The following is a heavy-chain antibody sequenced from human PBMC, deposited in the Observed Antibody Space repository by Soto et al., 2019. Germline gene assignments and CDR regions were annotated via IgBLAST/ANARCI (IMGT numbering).Heavy chain of an antibody. V-gene: IGHV3-30*18. D-gene: IGHD3-10*01. CDR3: AKARHGSGTYSYFDY. Sequence: QVQLVESGGGVVQPGRSLRLSCAASGFTFSSYAMHWVRQAPGNGLEWVAVIWYDGNNKNYADSVKGRFTISRDNSKNTLYLQMNSLGTDDTAVYYCAKARHGSGTYSYFDYWGQGILVTVSS. CDR1: GFTFSSYA. J-gene: IGHJ4*02. CDR2: IWYDGNNK.